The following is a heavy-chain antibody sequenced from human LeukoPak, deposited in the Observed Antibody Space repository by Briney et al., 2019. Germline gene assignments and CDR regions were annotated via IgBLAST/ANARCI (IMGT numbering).Heavy chain of an antibody. CDR1: GYTFTSYG. V-gene: IGHV1-18*01. CDR2: ISAYNGNT. J-gene: IGHJ3*02. Sequence: ASVKVSCKASGYTFTSYGISWVRQAPGQGLEWMGWISAYNGNTNYAQKLRGRVTMTTDTSTSTAYMELRSLRSDDTAVYYCARGGAWYNAGGDAFDIWGQGTMVTVSS. D-gene: IGHD1-14*01. CDR3: ARGGAWYNAGGDAFDI.